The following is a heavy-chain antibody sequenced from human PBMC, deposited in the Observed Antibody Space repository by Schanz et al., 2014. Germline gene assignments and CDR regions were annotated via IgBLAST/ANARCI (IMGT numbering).Heavy chain of an antibody. D-gene: IGHD1-26*01. CDR2: ISYDGSNK. CDR3: AGDWASGRYYSDY. J-gene: IGHJ4*02. Sequence: QVQLVESGGGVVQPGRSLRLSCGASGFTFSSNAMHWVRQAPGKGLEWVAVISYDGSNKYYAESVKGRFAISRDNSKDTLYLQMNSLRTEDTAVYYCAGDWASGRYYSDYWGQGTLVTVSS. CDR1: GFTFSSNA. V-gene: IGHV3-30*09.